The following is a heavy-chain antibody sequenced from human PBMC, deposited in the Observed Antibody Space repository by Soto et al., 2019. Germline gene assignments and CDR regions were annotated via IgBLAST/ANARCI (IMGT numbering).Heavy chain of an antibody. CDR2: IHGDGGKI. CDR3: ARDFYGGYTYGPGDY. J-gene: IGHJ4*02. V-gene: IGHV3-7*01. D-gene: IGHD5-18*01. Sequence: PVGSLRLSCAASGFMFSAYWMSWVRQAPGKGLEWVANIHGDGGKIYYVDSVKGRFTISRDNAKRSLYLQMNSLRAEDTAVYYCARDFYGGYTYGPGDYWGQGALVTVSS. CDR1: GFMFSAYW.